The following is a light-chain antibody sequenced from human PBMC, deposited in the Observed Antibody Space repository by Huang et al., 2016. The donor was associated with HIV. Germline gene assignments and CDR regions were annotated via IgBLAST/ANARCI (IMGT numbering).Light chain of an antibody. V-gene: IGKV3-11*01. CDR1: QNINTS. Sequence: EIVLTQSPVTLSLSPGQIATLACRASQNINTSLAWYQQKPGQAPRLLIYDASNRASGIPARFSGSGSGTDFTLTISSLEPEDFVVYFCQQRSNWPLTFGGGTTIEIK. J-gene: IGKJ4*01. CDR2: DAS. CDR3: QQRSNWPLT.